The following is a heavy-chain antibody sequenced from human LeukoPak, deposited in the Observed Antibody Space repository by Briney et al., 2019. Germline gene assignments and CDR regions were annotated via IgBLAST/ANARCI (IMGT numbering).Heavy chain of an antibody. CDR2: ISYSGST. CDR3: ARPLDYVRDAFDI. Sequence: ASETLSLTCTVSGSSISSGGYYWSWIRQHPGKGLEWIGYISYSGSTYYNPSLKGRVTISVDTSKNQFSLQLSSVTAADTAVYYCARPLDYVRDAFDIWGQGTMVTVSS. V-gene: IGHV4-31*03. J-gene: IGHJ3*02. D-gene: IGHD3-10*02. CDR1: GSSISSGGYY.